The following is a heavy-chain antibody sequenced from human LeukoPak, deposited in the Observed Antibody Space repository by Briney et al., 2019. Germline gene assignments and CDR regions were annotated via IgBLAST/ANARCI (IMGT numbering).Heavy chain of an antibody. Sequence: GGSLRPSCAASGFTFSSYGMHWVRQAPGKGLEWVALIWYDGSNKYYADSVKGRLTISRDNSKNTLYLQMNSLRAEDTAVYHCASLRMAAVDTGVDYWGQGTLVTVSS. CDR1: GFTFSSYG. D-gene: IGHD6-13*01. CDR3: ASLRMAAVDTGVDY. V-gene: IGHV3-33*01. CDR2: IWYDGSNK. J-gene: IGHJ4*02.